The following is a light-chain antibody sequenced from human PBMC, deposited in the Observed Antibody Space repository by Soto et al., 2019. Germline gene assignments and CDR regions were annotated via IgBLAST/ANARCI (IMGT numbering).Light chain of an antibody. J-gene: IGKJ5*01. CDR1: QRINIY. CDR3: QQSFSTPT. CDR2: SAS. Sequence: DIQMTQSPSSLSTSIGDRVTITCRASQRINIYLNWYRQKPGKAPELLIYSASNLQSGVPSRFSGSGSGTDFTLTISGLQSEGFATYYCQQSFSTPTFGQGTRLEIK. V-gene: IGKV1-39*01.